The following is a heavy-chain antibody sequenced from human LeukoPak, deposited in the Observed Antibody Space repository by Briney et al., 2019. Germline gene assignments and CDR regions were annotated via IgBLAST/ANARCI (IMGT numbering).Heavy chain of an antibody. Sequence: GESLKISCKGSGYSFTSYGISWVRQAPGQGLEWMGWISAYNGNTNYAQKLQGRVTMTTDTSTSTAYMELRSLRSDDTAVYYCARDPGIAVAGTADYWGQGTLVTVSS. J-gene: IGHJ4*02. CDR2: ISAYNGNT. D-gene: IGHD6-19*01. CDR1: GYSFTSYG. CDR3: ARDPGIAVAGTADY. V-gene: IGHV1-18*01.